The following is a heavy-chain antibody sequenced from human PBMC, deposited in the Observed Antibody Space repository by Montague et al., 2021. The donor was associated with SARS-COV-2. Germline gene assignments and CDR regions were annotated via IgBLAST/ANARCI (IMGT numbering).Heavy chain of an antibody. CDR1: GFTFGSYS. Sequence: SLRLSCAASGFTFGSYSMNWVRQAPGTGLEWVSYISRSSRTIYYADSVKGRITISRDNAKTSLYLQMNSLRAEDTAVYYCADYGDTEPFQPWGQGTLVTVSS. CDR3: ADYGDTEPFQP. CDR2: ISRSSRTI. J-gene: IGHJ1*01. V-gene: IGHV3-48*04. D-gene: IGHD4-17*01.